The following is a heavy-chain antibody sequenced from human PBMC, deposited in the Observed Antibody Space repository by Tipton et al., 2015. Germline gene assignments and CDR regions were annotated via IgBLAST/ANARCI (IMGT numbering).Heavy chain of an antibody. CDR3: ARARGRHGGLFDS. CDR2: IHYSGNS. J-gene: IGHJ4*02. V-gene: IGHV4-59*02. Sequence: GLVKPSETLSLTCTVSGVSVNSYYWGWIRQPPGKGLEYIGYIHYSGNSNYNPSLKSRISMSVDTSKNQISLKMSSVTASDTAVYYCARARGRHGGLFDSWGQGILVTVSS. D-gene: IGHD4-23*01. CDR1: GVSVNSYY.